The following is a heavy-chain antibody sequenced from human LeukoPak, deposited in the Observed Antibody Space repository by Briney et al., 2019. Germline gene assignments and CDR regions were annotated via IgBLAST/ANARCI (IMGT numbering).Heavy chain of an antibody. CDR2: IRSSGGST. CDR1: GFTFSSYA. Sequence: GGSLRLSCAASGFTFSSYAMSWVRQAPGKGLEWVSSIRSSGGSTFYADSVRGRFTISRDNSKNTLYLQMNSLRGEDTAVYYCARERYFDYWGQGTLVTVSS. J-gene: IGHJ4*02. V-gene: IGHV3-23*01. CDR3: ARERYFDY.